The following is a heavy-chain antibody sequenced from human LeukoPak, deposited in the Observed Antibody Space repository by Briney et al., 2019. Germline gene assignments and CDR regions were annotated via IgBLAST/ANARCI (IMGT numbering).Heavy chain of an antibody. CDR1: GVPLRKAW. J-gene: IGHJ4*02. CDR2: IKSKTDGGTT. D-gene: IGHD3-3*01. Sequence: GGSLRLSCAASGVPLRKAWMSWGRQAPGKGLEWVGRIKSKTDGGTTDYAAPVKGRFTISRDDSKNTLYLQMNSLKTEDTAVYCCSSVCVDTIFGEVIISSDYWGQGTLVTVSS. V-gene: IGHV3-15*01. CDR3: SSVCVDTIFGEVIISSDY.